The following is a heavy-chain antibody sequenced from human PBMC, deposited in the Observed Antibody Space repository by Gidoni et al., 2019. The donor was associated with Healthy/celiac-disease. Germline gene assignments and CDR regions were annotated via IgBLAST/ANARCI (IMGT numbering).Heavy chain of an antibody. J-gene: IGHJ4*02. CDR1: GGLLSSSRYY. V-gene: IGHV4-39*01. CDR3: AGHHRSSGYYLHYFDY. Sequence: QLQLQESAPGLVKPSETLSLTCTVSGGLLSSSRYYWGWIRQPPGKGLEWIGSIYYSGSTYYNPSLKSRVTISVDTSKNQCSLKLSAVTAADTAVYYCAGHHRSSGYYLHYFDYWGQGTLVTVSS. D-gene: IGHD3-22*01. CDR2: IYYSGST.